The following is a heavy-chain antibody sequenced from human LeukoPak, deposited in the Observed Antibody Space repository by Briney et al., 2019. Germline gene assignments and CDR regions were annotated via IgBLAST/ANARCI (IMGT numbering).Heavy chain of an antibody. V-gene: IGHV4-39*07. CDR1: GGSISSNSYL. D-gene: IGHD5-18*01. CDR3: ARIERNGYTYGYLGF. Sequence: SETLSLTCTVSGGSISSNSYLWGWIRQPPGKGLEWLGSFSYGETTHYTPSLKSRVTISVDSSRNQFSLRLSSVSAADTDVYYCARIERNGYTYGYLGFWGQGILVPVSS. J-gene: IGHJ4*02. CDR2: FSYGETT.